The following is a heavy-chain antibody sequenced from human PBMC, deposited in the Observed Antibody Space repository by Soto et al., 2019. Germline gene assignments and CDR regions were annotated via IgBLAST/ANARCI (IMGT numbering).Heavy chain of an antibody. CDR1: GYSFTSHG. Sequence: QVQLVQSGAEVKKPGASVKVSCKASGYSFTSHGISWVRQAPGQGLEWMGWISAYNGNTNYAQKLQGRVIMPTYTTTRTAYMELRSLRSDDPAVYYCARDTGCGQSDVWGQGTTVTVS. D-gene: IGHD7-27*01. CDR2: ISAYNGNT. CDR3: ARDTGCGQSDV. V-gene: IGHV1-18*01. J-gene: IGHJ6*02.